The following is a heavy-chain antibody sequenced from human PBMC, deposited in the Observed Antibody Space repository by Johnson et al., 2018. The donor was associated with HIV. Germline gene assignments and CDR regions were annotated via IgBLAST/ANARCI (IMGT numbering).Heavy chain of an antibody. Sequence: EWVAFISYDGSNKYYADSVKGRFTISGDSSKNKVFLQMNRLRVEDKAVYFCSRDKGSWFDDAFDIWGQGTMVTVSS. CDR2: ISYDGSNK. D-gene: IGHD6-13*01. CDR3: SRDKGSWFDDAFDI. V-gene: IGHV3-30*01. J-gene: IGHJ3*02.